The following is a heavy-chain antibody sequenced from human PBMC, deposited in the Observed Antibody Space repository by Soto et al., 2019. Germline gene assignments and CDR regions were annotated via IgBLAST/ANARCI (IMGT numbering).Heavy chain of an antibody. D-gene: IGHD5-18*01. J-gene: IGHJ2*01. CDR1: GGSISSGGYY. CDR2: IYYSGST. V-gene: IGHV4-31*03. CDR3: ARVSVQLWLSWYFDL. Sequence: QVQLQESGPGLVKPSQTLSLTCTVSGGSISSGGYYWSWIRQHPGKGLEWIGYIYYSGSTYYNPSLKSRVTLSGDPPKNQFSRKLSSVTAADTAVYYCARVSVQLWLSWYFDLWGRGTLVTVSS.